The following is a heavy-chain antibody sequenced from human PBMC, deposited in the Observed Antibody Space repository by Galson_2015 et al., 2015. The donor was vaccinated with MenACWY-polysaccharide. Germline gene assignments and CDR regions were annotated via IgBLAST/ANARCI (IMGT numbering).Heavy chain of an antibody. Sequence: PALVKPTQTLTLTCTFYGFSLSTSGVSVSWIRQPPGKALEWLARIDWDDDDYYSTSLKTRLPISKDTSKNQVFLTMTNMKPVDTATYYCALIPPAPSRQVPAYYYGMAVWGQGTTVTVSS. CDR2: IDWDDDD. CDR3: ALIPPAPSRQVPAYYYGMAV. J-gene: IGHJ6*02. CDR1: GFSLSTSGVS. V-gene: IGHV2-70*11.